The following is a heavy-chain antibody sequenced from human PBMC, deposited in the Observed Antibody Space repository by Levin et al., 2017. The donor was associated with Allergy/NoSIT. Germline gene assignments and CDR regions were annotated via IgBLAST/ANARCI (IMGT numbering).Heavy chain of an antibody. CDR3: ARDQITMVRSYYMDV. V-gene: IGHV3-48*01. J-gene: IGHJ6*03. D-gene: IGHD3-10*01. CDR1: GFTFSSYS. Sequence: LSLTCAASGFTFSSYSMNWVRQAPGKGLEWVSYISSSSSTIYYADSVKGRFTISRDNAKNSLYLQMNSLRAEDTAVYYCARDQITMVRSYYMDVWGKGTTVTVSS. CDR2: ISSSSSTI.